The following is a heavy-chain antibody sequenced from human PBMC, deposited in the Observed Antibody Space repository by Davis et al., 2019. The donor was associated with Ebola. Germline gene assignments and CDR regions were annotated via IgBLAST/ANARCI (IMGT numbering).Heavy chain of an antibody. CDR2: INPNSGGT. V-gene: IGHV1-2*02. CDR3: ARSDSRSSGRLDY. D-gene: IGHD6-13*01. Sequence: ASVKVFCNASGYTFTGYYMHWVRQAPGQGLEWMGWINPNSGGTNYAQKFQGRVTMTRDTSISTAYMELSRLRSDDTAVYYCARSDSRSSGRLDYWGQGTLVTVSS. J-gene: IGHJ4*02. CDR1: GYTFTGYY.